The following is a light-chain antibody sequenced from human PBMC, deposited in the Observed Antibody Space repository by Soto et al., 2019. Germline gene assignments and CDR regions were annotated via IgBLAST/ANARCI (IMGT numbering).Light chain of an antibody. CDR3: QQYNNWRPWT. CDR2: GES. V-gene: IGKV3-15*01. J-gene: IGKJ1*01. CDR1: RSVSSN. Sequence: EIVLTQSPATLSVSPGERATLSSMASRSVSSNLAVYQQKPGQAPILPGDGESARDTGIAVRVSGSASETEFTVTTSSLQSEDFAVYIGQQYNNWRPWTVCQGTKV.